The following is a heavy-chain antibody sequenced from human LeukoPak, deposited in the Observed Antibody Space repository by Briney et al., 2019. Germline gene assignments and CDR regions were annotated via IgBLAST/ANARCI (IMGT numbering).Heavy chain of an antibody. D-gene: IGHD3-22*01. CDR3: ARDSDSSGPNWFDP. V-gene: IGHV3-30-3*01. Sequence: GGSLRLSCAASGFTFSSYAMHWARQAPGKGLEWVAVISYDGSNKYYADSVKGRFTISRDNSKNTLYLQMNSLRAEDTAVYYCARDSDSSGPNWFDPWGQGTLVTVSS. CDR1: GFTFSSYA. J-gene: IGHJ5*02. CDR2: ISYDGSNK.